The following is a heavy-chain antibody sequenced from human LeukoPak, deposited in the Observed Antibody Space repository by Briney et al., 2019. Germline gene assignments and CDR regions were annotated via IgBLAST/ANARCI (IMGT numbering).Heavy chain of an antibody. D-gene: IGHD4-11*01. Sequence: SQTLSLTCTVSGGSISSGGYYWSWIRQHPGKGLEWIGYTYYSGSTYYNPSLKSRVTISVDTSKNQFSLKLSSVTAADTAVYYCATSNSYYYYGMDVWGQGTTVTVSS. J-gene: IGHJ6*02. CDR1: GGSISSGGYY. CDR3: ATSNSYYYYGMDV. V-gene: IGHV4-31*03. CDR2: TYYSGST.